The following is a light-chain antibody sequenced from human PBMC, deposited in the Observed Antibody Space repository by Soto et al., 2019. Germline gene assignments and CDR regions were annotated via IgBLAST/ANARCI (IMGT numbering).Light chain of an antibody. Sequence: QSVLTQPPSVSGSPGQSVTISCTGTSSDVGGYNRVSWYRQPPGTAPKLMIYEVSSRPSGVPDRFSGSKSGNTASLTISGLPAEDEADYYCSSYTSSSTYVFGTGTKVTVL. J-gene: IGLJ1*01. CDR2: EVS. CDR1: SSDVGGYNR. V-gene: IGLV2-18*02. CDR3: SSYTSSSTYV.